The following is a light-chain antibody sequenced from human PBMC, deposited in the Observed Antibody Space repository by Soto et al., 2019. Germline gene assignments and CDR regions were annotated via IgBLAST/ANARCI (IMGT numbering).Light chain of an antibody. CDR3: SSFTSSTTYV. V-gene: IGLV2-14*01. CDR1: SSDDGKNNY. Sequence: QSALTQSASVSGSPGQSITISFTGTSSDDGKNNYVSWYQQHPGEVTKLIIFNVNNRPSGVSNRFSGSKSGNTSSLTISGLQAEDEADYYCSSFTSSTTYVFGTGTKVTVL. J-gene: IGLJ1*01. CDR2: NVN.